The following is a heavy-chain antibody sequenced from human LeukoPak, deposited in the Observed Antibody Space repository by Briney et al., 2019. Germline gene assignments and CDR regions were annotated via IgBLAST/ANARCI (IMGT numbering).Heavy chain of an antibody. CDR1: GFTFSGFG. Sequence: GGSLRLSCAASGFTFSGFGMHWVRQAPGKGLEWVAVISYDGSNTYYTDSVKGRFTISRDNSKNTLYLQMNSLRPEDTAVYYCAKRSLWFGELSWFDPWGQGTLVTVSS. CDR3: AKRSLWFGELSWFDP. D-gene: IGHD3-10*01. V-gene: IGHV3-30*18. CDR2: ISYDGSNT. J-gene: IGHJ5*02.